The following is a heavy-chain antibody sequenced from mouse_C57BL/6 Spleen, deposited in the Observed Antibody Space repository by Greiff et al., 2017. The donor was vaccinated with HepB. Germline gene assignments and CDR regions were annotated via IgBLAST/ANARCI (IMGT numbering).Heavy chain of an antibody. CDR1: GYTFTSYG. D-gene: IGHD1-1*01. J-gene: IGHJ1*03. V-gene: IGHV1-81*01. CDR2: IYPRSGNT. Sequence: QVQLQQSGAELARPGASVKLSCKASGYTFTSYGISWVKQRTGQGLEWIGEIYPRSGNTYYNEKFKGKATLTADKSSSTAYMELRSLTSEGSAVYFCARGGYGSSSYWYFDVWGTGTTVTVSS. CDR3: ARGGYGSSSYWYFDV.